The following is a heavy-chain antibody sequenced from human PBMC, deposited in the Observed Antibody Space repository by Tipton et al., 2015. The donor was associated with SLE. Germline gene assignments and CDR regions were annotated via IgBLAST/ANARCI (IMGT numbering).Heavy chain of an antibody. CDR3: ARGRGYEQQLLPTY. D-gene: IGHD6-13*01. CDR1: GGSISSYY. CDR2: IYYSGST. J-gene: IGHJ4*02. V-gene: IGHV4-59*01. Sequence: TLSLTCTVSGGSISSYYWSWIRQPPGKGLEWIGYIYYSGSTNYNPSLKSRVTISVDTSKNQFSLKLSSVTAADTAVYYCARGRGYEQQLLPTYWGQGTLVTVSS.